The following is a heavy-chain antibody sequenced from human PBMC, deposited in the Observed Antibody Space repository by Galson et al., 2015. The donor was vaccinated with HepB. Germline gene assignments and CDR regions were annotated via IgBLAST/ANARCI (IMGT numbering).Heavy chain of an antibody. J-gene: IGHJ4*02. CDR3: ARVMRITMVRGNREMATNNFDY. V-gene: IGHV1-18*04. CDR2: ISAYNGNT. D-gene: IGHD3-10*01. CDR1: GYTFTSYG. Sequence: SVKVSCKASGYTFTSYGISWVRQAPGQGLEWMGWISAYNGNTNYAQKLQGRVTMTTDTSTSTAYMELRSLRSDDTAVYYCARVMRITMVRGNREMATNNFDYWGQGTLVTVSS.